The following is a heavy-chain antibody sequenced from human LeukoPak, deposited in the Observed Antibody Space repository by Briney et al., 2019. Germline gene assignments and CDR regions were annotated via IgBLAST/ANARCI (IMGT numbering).Heavy chain of an antibody. CDR2: SWYHGNKN. J-gene: IGHJ4*02. CDR1: GFTLSFYG. V-gene: IGHV3-33*06. CDR3: AKVLGGLQDY. D-gene: IGHD2-15*01. Sequence: PGGSLRLSCAASGFTLSFYGMHWVRQAPGKGLEWVAVSWYHGNKNYYADSVKGRFTISRDDSKNTLYLQMNSLRAEDTAVYYCAKVLGGLQDYWGQGTLVTVSS.